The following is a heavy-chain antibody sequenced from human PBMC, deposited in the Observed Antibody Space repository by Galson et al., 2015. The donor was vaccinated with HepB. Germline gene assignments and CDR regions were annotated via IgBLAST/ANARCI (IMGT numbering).Heavy chain of an antibody. CDR1: GLTFSSSA. V-gene: IGHV3-23*01. CDR2: IRGSGGRT. CDR3: AKRPVGGSSSMDV. Sequence: SLRLCCAASGLTFSSSAMSWVRQAPGKGLEWVSAIRGSGGRTYYADSVKGRFTISRDNSKNTLYLQMNSLRAEDTAVYYCAKRPVGGSSSMDVWGQGTTVTVSS. J-gene: IGHJ6*02. D-gene: IGHD6-13*01.